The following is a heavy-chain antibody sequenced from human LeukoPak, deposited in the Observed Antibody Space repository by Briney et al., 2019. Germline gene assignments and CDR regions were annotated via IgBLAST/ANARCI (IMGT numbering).Heavy chain of an antibody. CDR3: AKTYPGDYYDSSGYSYFDY. J-gene: IGHJ4*02. V-gene: IGHV3-30*18. Sequence: GGSLRLSCAASGFTFSSYGMHWVRQAPGKGLEWVAVISYDGSNKYYADTVKGRFTISRDNSKNTLYLQMNSLRAEDTAVYYCAKTYPGDYYDSSGYSYFDYWGQGTLVTVSS. D-gene: IGHD3-22*01. CDR1: GFTFSSYG. CDR2: ISYDGSNK.